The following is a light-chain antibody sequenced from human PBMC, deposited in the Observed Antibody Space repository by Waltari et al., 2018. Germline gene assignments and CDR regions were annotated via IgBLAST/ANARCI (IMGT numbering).Light chain of an antibody. V-gene: IGLV2-14*01. J-gene: IGLJ3*02. CDR1: SSDVGFYDF. Sequence: QSALTQPASVSGSPGQSITISCTGTSSDVGFYDFVSWFQQHPGKAPKVMIYKVNNRPSGVSNRFSGSKSANTASLTISGLQAEEEADYYCSSYTRRSYWVFGGGTQLTVL. CDR3: SSYTRRSYWV. CDR2: KVN.